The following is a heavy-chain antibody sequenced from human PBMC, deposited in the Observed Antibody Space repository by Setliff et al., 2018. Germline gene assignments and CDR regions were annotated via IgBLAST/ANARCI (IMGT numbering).Heavy chain of an antibody. CDR3: TRDQDYYGMDV. Sequence: PGGSLRLSCAASGFSFSSYSLNWVRQAPGKGLEWVSSISSSSSYVYYADSVKGRFTIFRDNAKNSLYLQMNSLRAEDTAVYHCTRDQDYYGMDVWGQGTTVTVSS. CDR1: GFSFSSYS. J-gene: IGHJ6*02. V-gene: IGHV3-21*01. CDR2: ISSSSSYV.